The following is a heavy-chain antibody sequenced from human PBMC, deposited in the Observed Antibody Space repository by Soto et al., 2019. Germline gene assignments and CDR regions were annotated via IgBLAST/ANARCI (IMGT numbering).Heavy chain of an antibody. CDR2: IYWDGGE. J-gene: IGHJ4*02. Sequence: QITLKESGPALVKPTQTLTLTCSFSGFSLSASGAGVGWIRQPPGKALEGLALIYWDGGERYSPSLKSRLTVTKDTSINHVVLTLTNVDPVDTGTYYWAHGTYWGSCYYWDSWGQGTLVTVS. CDR3: AHGTYWGSCYYWDS. CDR1: GFSLSASGAG. D-gene: IGHD3-16*01. V-gene: IGHV2-5*02.